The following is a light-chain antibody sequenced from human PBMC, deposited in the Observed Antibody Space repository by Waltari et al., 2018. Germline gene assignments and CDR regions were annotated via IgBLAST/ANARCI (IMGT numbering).Light chain of an antibody. CDR1: RSDIGTYNY. V-gene: IGLV2-23*01. J-gene: IGLJ3*02. CDR3: CSYARSRTLL. CDR2: GVT. Sequence: QSALTQPASVSGSPGQSTTLSCTGPRSDIGTYNYVSWYQQYPGKAPKLMIHGVTNRPSGVSDRFSGSKSGNTASLTISGLQAEDEAVYYCCSYARSRTLLFGGGTELTVL.